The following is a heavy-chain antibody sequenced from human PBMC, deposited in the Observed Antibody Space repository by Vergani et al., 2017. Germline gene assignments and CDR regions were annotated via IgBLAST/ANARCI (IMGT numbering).Heavy chain of an antibody. CDR1: GFTFSSYW. J-gene: IGHJ2*01. D-gene: IGHD3-22*01. CDR3: ERVRYYYDSSGYYYGYFDL. Sequence: EVQLLESGGGLVQPGGSLRLSCAASGFTFSSYWMHWVRQAPGKGLVWVSRINSDGSSTSYADSVKGRFTISRDNAKNTLYLQMNRLRAEDTAVYYCERVRYYYDSSGYYYGYFDLWGRGTLVTVSS. CDR2: INSDGSST. V-gene: IGHV3-74*02.